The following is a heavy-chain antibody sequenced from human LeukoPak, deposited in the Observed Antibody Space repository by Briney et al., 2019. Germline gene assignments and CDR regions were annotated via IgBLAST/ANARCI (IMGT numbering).Heavy chain of an antibody. CDR3: ASSVVVPAAILAAFDI. D-gene: IGHD2-2*02. V-gene: IGHV4-39*01. CDR2: IYYSGST. CDR1: GDSISSSSYY. J-gene: IGHJ3*02. Sequence: PSETLSLTCTVSGDSISSSSYYWGWIRQPPGKGLEWIGSIYYSGSTYYNPSLKSRVTISVDTSKNQFSLKLGSVTAADTAVYYCASSVVVPAAILAAFDIWGQGTMVTVSS.